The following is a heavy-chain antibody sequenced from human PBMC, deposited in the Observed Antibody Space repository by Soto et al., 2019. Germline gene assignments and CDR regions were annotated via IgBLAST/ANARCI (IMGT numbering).Heavy chain of an antibody. CDR2: INHSGST. Sequence: QVQLQQWGAGLLKPSETLSLTCAVYVGSFSGYYWSWIRQPPGKGLEWIGEINHSGSTNYNPSLKSRVTISGDTSQNQVSLKLSSVTAADTAVYYCARAAVHGMDVWGKGTTVTVSS. CDR1: VGSFSGYY. J-gene: IGHJ6*04. CDR3: ARAAVHGMDV. D-gene: IGHD6-19*01. V-gene: IGHV4-34*01.